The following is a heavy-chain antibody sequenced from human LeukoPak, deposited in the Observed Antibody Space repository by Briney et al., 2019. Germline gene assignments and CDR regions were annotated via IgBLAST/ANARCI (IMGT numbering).Heavy chain of an antibody. J-gene: IGHJ5*02. V-gene: IGHV3-11*01. CDR1: GFTFSDYY. CDR3: ARAAGWFDP. CDR2: VSSSSNNI. Sequence: TGGSLRLSCAASGFTFSDYYMTWIRQAPGKGLEWVSYVSSSSNNIHYANSVRGRFTISRDNAKNSVYLQMNSLRAEDTAIYYCARAAGWFDPWGQGTLVTVSS.